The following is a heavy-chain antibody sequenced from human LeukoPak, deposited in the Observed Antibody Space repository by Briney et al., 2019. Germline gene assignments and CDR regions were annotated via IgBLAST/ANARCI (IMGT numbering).Heavy chain of an antibody. CDR1: GASVSSYY. V-gene: IGHV4-4*07. Sequence: PSETLSLTCTVSGASVSSYYWSWIRQPAGKGLEWIGRIYTSGSTNYNPSLKSRVTISVDTSKNQFSLKLRSVTAADTAVYYCASEISWGVMTDGGQGTLVTVSA. D-gene: IGHD3-16*01. CDR2: IYTSGST. CDR3: ASEISWGVMTD. J-gene: IGHJ4*02.